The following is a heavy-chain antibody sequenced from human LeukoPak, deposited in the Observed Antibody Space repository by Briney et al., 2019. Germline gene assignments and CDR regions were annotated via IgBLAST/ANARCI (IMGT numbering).Heavy chain of an antibody. J-gene: IGHJ4*02. CDR2: INAYNGNT. V-gene: IGHV1-18*01. CDR1: GYTFSSYG. D-gene: IGHD1-1*01. Sequence: GASVKVSCKASGYTFSSYGLSWVRQAPGQGLEWMGWINAYNGNTNYAQNLQGRVIMTTDTSTSTAYMELRSLRSDDTAVYYCARRQGTTLNFDYWGQGTLVTVSS. CDR3: ARRQGTTLNFDY.